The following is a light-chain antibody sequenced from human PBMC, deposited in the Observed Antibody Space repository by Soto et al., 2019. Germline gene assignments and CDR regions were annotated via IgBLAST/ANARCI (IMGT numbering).Light chain of an antibody. CDR3: SSYTTSSNYV. Sequence: QSVLTQPASVSGSPGQSITISCTGTSSDVGSYNFVSWYQQLPGKAPKLMIYEVSNRPSGVSNRFSGSKSGNTASLTISGIQAEDEADYYCSSYTTSSNYVFGSGTKVT. CDR1: SSDVGSYNF. CDR2: EVS. V-gene: IGLV2-14*01. J-gene: IGLJ1*01.